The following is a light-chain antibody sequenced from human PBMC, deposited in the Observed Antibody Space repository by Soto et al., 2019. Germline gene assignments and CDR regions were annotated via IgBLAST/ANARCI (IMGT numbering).Light chain of an antibody. CDR1: LSVSTS. V-gene: IGKV1-5*03. CDR2: KAS. J-gene: IGKJ1*01. CDR3: QHCDSYWT. Sequence: DIQMTQSPSTLSASVGDRVTITCRDSLSVSTSLAWYQQKPGKAPKVLIYKASSLESGVPSRFSGSGSGTEFTLTIISLQPDDFATYYYQHCDSYWTFGLGTKVEIK.